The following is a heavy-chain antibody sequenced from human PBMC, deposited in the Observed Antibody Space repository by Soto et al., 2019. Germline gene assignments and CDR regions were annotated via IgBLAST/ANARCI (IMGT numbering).Heavy chain of an antibody. D-gene: IGHD3-22*01. Sequence: SETLSLTCTVSGGSISSDDYYWSWIRQAPGRGLEWIGYIHSSGSIYYNPSLKSRATMSIDTAGNQFSLKVSSVTVADTAVYYCARDLDGFHDDTSGPFPRPGWGQGTLVTVSS. CDR3: ARDLDGFHDDTSGPFPRPG. CDR1: GGSISSDDYY. V-gene: IGHV4-30-4*01. CDR2: IHSSGSI. J-gene: IGHJ1*01.